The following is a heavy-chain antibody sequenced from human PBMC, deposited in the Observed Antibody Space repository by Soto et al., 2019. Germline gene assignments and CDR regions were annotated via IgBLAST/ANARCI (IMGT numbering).Heavy chain of an antibody. CDR3: ARAGAWIQLWLHQPLFDY. Sequence: ASVKVSCKASGYPFTTYGITWVRQAPGQGLEWMGWISAYNGNTNYAQKLQGRVTMTTDTSTSTAYMELRSLRSDDTAVYYCARAGAWIQLWLHQPLFDYWGQGTLVTVSS. D-gene: IGHD5-18*01. J-gene: IGHJ4*02. V-gene: IGHV1-18*01. CDR1: GYPFTTYG. CDR2: ISAYNGNT.